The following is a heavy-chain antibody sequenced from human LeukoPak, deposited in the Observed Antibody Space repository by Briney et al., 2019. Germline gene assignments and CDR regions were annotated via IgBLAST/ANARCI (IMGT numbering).Heavy chain of an antibody. CDR2: IYYSGST. D-gene: IGHD4-17*01. V-gene: IGHV4-59*01. CDR1: GGSFSGYY. CDR3: ARGAGTVTTIDY. J-gene: IGHJ4*02. Sequence: PSETLSLTCAVYGGSFSGYYWSWIRQPPGKGLEWIGYIYYSGSTNYNPSLKSRVTISVDTSKNQFSLKLSSVTAADTAVYYCARGAGTVTTIDYWGQGTLVTVSS.